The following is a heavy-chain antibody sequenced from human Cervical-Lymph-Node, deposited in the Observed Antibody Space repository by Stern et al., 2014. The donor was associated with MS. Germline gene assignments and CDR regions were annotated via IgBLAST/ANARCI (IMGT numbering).Heavy chain of an antibody. Sequence: VQLVESGGAVVQPGRSLRLSCAASGYVFSSYALHWVRQAPGKGLEWVAVISYDGKDKYHADFGTGRFTISRDNSKSTLYLQMNRLRVEDTAVYYCARDPRVGTSETLYYYGLDVWGQGTTVTVSS. CDR1: GYVFSSYA. J-gene: IGHJ6*02. CDR3: ARDPRVGTSETLYYYGLDV. CDR2: ISYDGKDK. V-gene: IGHV3-30*04. D-gene: IGHD1-26*01.